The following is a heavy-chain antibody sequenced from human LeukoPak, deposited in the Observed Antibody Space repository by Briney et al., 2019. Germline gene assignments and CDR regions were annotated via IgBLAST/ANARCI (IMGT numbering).Heavy chain of an antibody. V-gene: IGHV3-30*02. CDR1: GFTFSSYG. CDR2: IGYDGRNK. Sequence: GGSLRLSCAASGFTFSSYGIHWVRQAPGKGLEWVTFIGYDGRNKYYADSVKGRFTISRDNSKNTLYLQMNSLRAEDTAVYYCAKVGGTAAGRGAFDIWGQGTMVTVSS. J-gene: IGHJ3*02. CDR3: AKVGGTAAGRGAFDI. D-gene: IGHD6-13*01.